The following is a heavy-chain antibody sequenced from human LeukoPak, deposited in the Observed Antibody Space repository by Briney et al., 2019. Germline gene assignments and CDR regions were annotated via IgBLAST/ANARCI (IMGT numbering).Heavy chain of an antibody. CDR3: AKVRRYYDSAGY. CDR2: ISGSGSST. J-gene: IGHJ4*02. D-gene: IGHD3-22*01. CDR1: GFTFTSYA. V-gene: IGHV3-23*01. Sequence: GGSLRLSCAAYGFTFTSYAMSWDRQAPGKGLEWVSGISGSGSSTYYADSVKSRFTISTDNSKNTLYLQMNSVRAEDTAVYYCAKVRRYYDSAGYWGQGTLVTVSS.